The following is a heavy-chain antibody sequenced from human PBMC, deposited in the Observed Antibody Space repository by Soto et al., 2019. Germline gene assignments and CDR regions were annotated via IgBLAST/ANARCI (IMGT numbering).Heavy chain of an antibody. J-gene: IGHJ2*01. D-gene: IGHD1-26*01. CDR1: GYTFTSYA. V-gene: IGHV1-3*01. Sequence: QVQLVQSGAEVKKPGASVKVSCKASGYTFTSYAMHWVRQAPGQRLEWMGWINAGNGNTKYSQNFQGRVPITRDTSASTAYMELRSLRSEDTAVYYCARGGSLYWYFDLWGRGTLVTVSS. CDR2: INAGNGNT. CDR3: ARGGSLYWYFDL.